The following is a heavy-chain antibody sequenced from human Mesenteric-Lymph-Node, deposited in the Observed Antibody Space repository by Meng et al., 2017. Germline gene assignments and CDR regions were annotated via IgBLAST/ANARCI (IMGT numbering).Heavy chain of an antibody. V-gene: IGHV4-39*07. Sequence: SETLSLTCIVSSGSISSSIHYWGWIRQPPGEGLEWIGSIYYSGNTYYNPSLKSRVTISVDTSNNQFSLMPSSVTAADTAVYYCAKETSDGGYYFDSWGQGTLVTVSS. J-gene: IGHJ4*02. CDR3: AKETSDGGYYFDS. CDR2: IYYSGNT. CDR1: SGSISSSIHY. D-gene: IGHD4-23*01.